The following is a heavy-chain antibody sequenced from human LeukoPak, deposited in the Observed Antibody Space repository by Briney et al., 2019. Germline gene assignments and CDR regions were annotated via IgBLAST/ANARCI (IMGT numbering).Heavy chain of an antibody. J-gene: IGHJ4*02. CDR1: GFTFSSYA. Sequence: GGSLRLSCAASGFTFSSYAMHWVRQAPGKGLEWVAVISYDGSNKYYADSVKGRFTISRDNAKNSLYLQMNSLRAEDTAVYYCARNLPATDYWGQGTLVTVSS. D-gene: IGHD2-2*01. V-gene: IGHV3-30-3*01. CDR2: ISYDGSNK. CDR3: ARNLPATDY.